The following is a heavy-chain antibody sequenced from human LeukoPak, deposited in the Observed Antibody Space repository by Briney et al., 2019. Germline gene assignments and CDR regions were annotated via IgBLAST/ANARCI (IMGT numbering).Heavy chain of an antibody. J-gene: IGHJ4*02. Sequence: PGGSLRLSCAASGFTFSSYWMSWVRQAPGKGLEWVANIKQDGSEKYYVDSVKGRFTISKDNAKNSLYLQMNSLRAEDTAVYYCATYSGSSDFDYWGQGTLVTVSS. V-gene: IGHV3-7*01. CDR2: IKQDGSEK. CDR1: GFTFSSYW. CDR3: ATYSGSSDFDY. D-gene: IGHD1-26*01.